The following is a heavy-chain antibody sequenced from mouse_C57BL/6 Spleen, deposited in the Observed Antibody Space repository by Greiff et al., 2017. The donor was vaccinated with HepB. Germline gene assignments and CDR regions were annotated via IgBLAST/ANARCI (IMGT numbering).Heavy chain of an antibody. D-gene: IGHD2-4*01. J-gene: IGHJ3*01. CDR2: INPNNGGT. CDR1: GYTFTDYN. V-gene: IGHV1-18*01. CDR3: AREDDYDGGAFAY. Sequence: EVQLQQSGPELVKPGASVKIPCKASGYTFTDYNMDWVKQSHGKSLEWIGDINPNNGGTIYNQKFKGKATLTVDKSSSTAYMELRSLTSEDTAVYYCAREDDYDGGAFAYWGQGTLVTVSA.